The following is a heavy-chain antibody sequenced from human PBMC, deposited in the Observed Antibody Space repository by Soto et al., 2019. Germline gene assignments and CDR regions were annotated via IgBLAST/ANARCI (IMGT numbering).Heavy chain of an antibody. V-gene: IGHV4-31*03. CDR3: AREYTYGSNFFDC. CDR2: VSHSGGT. Sequence: QVRLQESGPGLLKPSQTLSLTCPVSGGSISSVAYYWGGIRQHPGKGLEWIGYVSHSGGTYYNPSLKSRVIISVDTSKNQFSLSLTSVTAADTAVYYCAREYTYGSNFFDCWGQGALVTVSS. D-gene: IGHD5-18*01. CDR1: GGSISSVAYY. J-gene: IGHJ4*02.